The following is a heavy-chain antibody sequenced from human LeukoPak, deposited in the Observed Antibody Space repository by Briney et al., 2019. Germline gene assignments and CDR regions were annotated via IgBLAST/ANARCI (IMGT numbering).Heavy chain of an antibody. Sequence: ASVKVSCKASRGTFSSYAISWVRQAPGQGLEWMGGIIPIFGTANYAQKFQGRVTITTDESTSTAYMELRSLRSEDTPLYYSARASDGYTLEYYFDYWGQGTLVTVSS. CDR3: ARASDGYTLEYYFDY. CDR1: RGTFSSYA. D-gene: IGHD5-24*01. J-gene: IGHJ4*02. V-gene: IGHV1-69*05. CDR2: IIPIFGTA.